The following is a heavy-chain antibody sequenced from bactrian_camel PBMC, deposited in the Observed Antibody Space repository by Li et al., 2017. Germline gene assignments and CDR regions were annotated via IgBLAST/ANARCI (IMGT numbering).Heavy chain of an antibody. CDR2: LSRDGTD. D-gene: IGHD7*01. Sequence: VQLVESGGGSVQAGGSLRLSCAASGVTYGGYCMGWFRQAPGDECELVSFLSRDGTDYYAKSVKGRFTFSQDNAKNTMYLQMNSLKPEDTAVYWCVRNRGGGNEYWGQGTQVTVS. CDR3: VRNRGGGNEY. J-gene: IGHJ4*01. CDR1: GVTYGGYC. V-gene: IGHV3S55*01.